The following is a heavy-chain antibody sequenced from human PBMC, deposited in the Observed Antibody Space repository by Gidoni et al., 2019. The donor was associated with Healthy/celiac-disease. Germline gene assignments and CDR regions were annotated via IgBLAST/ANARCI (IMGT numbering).Heavy chain of an antibody. CDR3: AEYYYDSSGLGN. V-gene: IGHV4-4*02. D-gene: IGHD3-22*01. J-gene: IGHJ4*02. Sequence: QVQLQESGPGLVKPSGTLSLTCAVSGGSISSSNWWSWVRQPPGKGLEWIGDIYHSGSTNYNPSLKRRVTISVDKSKNQFSLKLSSVTAADTGVYYCAEYYYDSSGLGNWGQGTLVTVSS. CDR1: GGSISSSNW. CDR2: IYHSGST.